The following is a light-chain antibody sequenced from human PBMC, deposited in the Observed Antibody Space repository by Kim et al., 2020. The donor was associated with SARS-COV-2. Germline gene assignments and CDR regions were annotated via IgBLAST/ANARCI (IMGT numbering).Light chain of an antibody. CDR2: GTS. CDR3: QQYGTSPRT. CDR1: QSVSRTY. J-gene: IGKJ4*01. V-gene: IGKV3-20*01. Sequence: SPGERATLSCRASQSVSRTYLAWYQQKSGQAPRLLISGTSTRATGTPDRFSGSGSGTDFTLTISRLEPEDFAVYYCQQYGTSPRTFGGGTKVDIK.